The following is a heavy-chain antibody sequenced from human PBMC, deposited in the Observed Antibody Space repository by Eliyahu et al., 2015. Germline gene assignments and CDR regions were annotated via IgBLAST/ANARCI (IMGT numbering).Heavy chain of an antibody. CDR2: INPNSGDR. Sequence: QVQLVQSGXEVKKPGASLXVSCKASGYXLXXYYMHWVRQAPGQGPEWMGWINPNSGDRNYAQKFQGRVTMTRDTSISTAYMELSGLRSDDTAVYYCASNGDYDSSAYYYFDYWGQGTLVTVSS. V-gene: IGHV1-2*02. J-gene: IGHJ4*02. CDR3: ASNGDYDSSAYYYFDY. CDR1: GYXLXXYY. D-gene: IGHD3-22*01.